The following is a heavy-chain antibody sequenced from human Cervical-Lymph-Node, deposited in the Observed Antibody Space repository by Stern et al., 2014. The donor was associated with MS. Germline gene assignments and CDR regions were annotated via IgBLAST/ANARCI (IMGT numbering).Heavy chain of an antibody. V-gene: IGHV4-31*03. D-gene: IGHD3-3*01. Sequence: QLQLQESGPGLVKPSQTLSLTCSVSGDSIISTSYYWSWIRQHPTRGLKWIGYVYYSGTTYSNPSLQSRLSMSVDTSKNQFSLKLNSVTAADTAVYYCARFRTIFDWFDPWGQGTLVTVSS. CDR3: ARFRTIFDWFDP. CDR1: GDSIISTSYY. CDR2: VYYSGTT. J-gene: IGHJ5*02.